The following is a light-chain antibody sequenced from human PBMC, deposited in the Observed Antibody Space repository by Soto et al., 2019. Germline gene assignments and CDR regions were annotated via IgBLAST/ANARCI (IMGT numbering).Light chain of an antibody. Sequence: QSVLTQPASVSWSPGQSITISCTGTSGDDGSYNLVSWYQQHPGKDPKLMIYEGSKRLSGVSIRFSGSKSGNTASLTISGLQAEDEADYYCSSYASSTTPYVFGTGTKVTVL. CDR2: EGS. CDR3: SSYASSTTPYV. V-gene: IGLV2-14*02. J-gene: IGLJ1*01. CDR1: SGDDGSYNL.